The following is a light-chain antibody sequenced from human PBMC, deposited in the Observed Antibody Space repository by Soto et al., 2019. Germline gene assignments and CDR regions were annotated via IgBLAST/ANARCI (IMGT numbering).Light chain of an antibody. CDR1: QTINSRD. Sequence: EIVLTQSPGTLSLSPGERAILSCRASQTINSRDLAWYQQRPGQAPRLLIYGASTRATNIPARFSGSGSGTEFTLTISSLQSEDFAVYYCQQYDNWPPMYTFGQGTRLEIK. V-gene: IGKV3-15*01. CDR3: QQYDNWPPMYT. J-gene: IGKJ2*01. CDR2: GAS.